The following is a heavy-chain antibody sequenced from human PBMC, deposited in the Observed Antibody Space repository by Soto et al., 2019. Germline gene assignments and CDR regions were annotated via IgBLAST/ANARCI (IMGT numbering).Heavy chain of an antibody. V-gene: IGHV3-48*02. CDR1: GFTFNRYS. D-gene: IGHD2-2*01. Sequence: EVQLVESGGGLVQPGGSLRLSCAASGFTFNRYSMNWVRQAPGKGLEWVSYITSSSGTIYYADSVKGRFTISRDNAKNSLYLQMNSLRDEDTAVYYCARDDQVWAVYFDCWGQGALVTVSS. CDR2: ITSSSGTI. J-gene: IGHJ4*02. CDR3: ARDDQVWAVYFDC.